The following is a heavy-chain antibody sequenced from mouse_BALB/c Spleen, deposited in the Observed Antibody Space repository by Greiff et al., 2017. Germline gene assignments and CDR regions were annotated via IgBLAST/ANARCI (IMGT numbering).Heavy chain of an antibody. CDR3: TLITTVGYYFDY. CDR1: GYTFTSYW. CDR2: IYPSDSYT. Sequence: VQLQQPGAELVRPGASVKLSCKASGYTFTSYWINWVKQRPGQGLEWIGNIYPSDSYTNYNQKFKDKATLTVDKSSSTAYMQLSSPTSEDSAVYYCTLITTVGYYFDYWGQGTTLTVSS. D-gene: IGHD1-1*01. J-gene: IGHJ2*01. V-gene: IGHV1-69*02.